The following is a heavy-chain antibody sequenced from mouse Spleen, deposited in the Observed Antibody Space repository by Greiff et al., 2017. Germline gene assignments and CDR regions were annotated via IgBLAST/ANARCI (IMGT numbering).Heavy chain of an antibody. CDR3: TRLAYYSNYGYFDV. CDR1: GYTFTSYW. J-gene: IGHJ1*01. V-gene: IGHV1-5*01. D-gene: IGHD2-5*01. CDR2: IYPGNSDT. Sequence: EVQLQQSGTVLARPGASVKMSCKTSGYTFTSYWMHWVKQRPGQGLEWIGAIYPGNSDTSYNQKFKGKAKLTAVSSARTVFMVLSRLTNEDSAVYYCTRLAYYSNYGYFDVWGAGTTGTGSS.